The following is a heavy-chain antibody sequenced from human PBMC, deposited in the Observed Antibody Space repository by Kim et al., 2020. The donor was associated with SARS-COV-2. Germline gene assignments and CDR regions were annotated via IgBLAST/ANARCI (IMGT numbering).Heavy chain of an antibody. D-gene: IGHD3-22*01. V-gene: IGHV2-70*01. Sequence: SGPTLVNPTQTLTLTCTFSGFSLSTSGMCVSWIRQPPGKALEWLALIDWDDDKYYSTSLKTRLTISKDTSKNQVVLTMTNMDPVDTATYYCARIRALYYYDSSGYPYYYYYYGMDVWGQGTTVTVSS. J-gene: IGHJ6*02. CDR2: IDWDDDK. CDR3: ARIRALYYYDSSGYPYYYYYYGMDV. CDR1: GFSLSTSGMC.